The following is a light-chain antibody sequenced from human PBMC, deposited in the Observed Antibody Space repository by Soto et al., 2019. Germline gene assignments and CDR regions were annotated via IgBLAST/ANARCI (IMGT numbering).Light chain of an antibody. CDR3: SSYTSSSAFWV. V-gene: IGLV2-14*03. J-gene: IGLJ3*02. CDR2: DVN. Sequence: SALTQPASVSGSPGQSITISCAATSSDLGGYNFVSWYQQHPGKAPKLMIYDVNNRPSGVSNRFSGSKSGNTASLTISGLQAEDEADYYCSSYTSSSAFWVFGGGTQLTVL. CDR1: SSDLGGYNF.